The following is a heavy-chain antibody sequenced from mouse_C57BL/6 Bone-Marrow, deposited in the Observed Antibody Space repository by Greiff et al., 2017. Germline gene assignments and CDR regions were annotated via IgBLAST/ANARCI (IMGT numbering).Heavy chain of an antibody. Sequence: EVKLVESGGGLVQPGGSMKLSCVASGFTFSNYWMNWVRQSPEKGLEWVAQIRLKSDNYATHYAESVKGRFTISRDDSKSSVYLQMNNLRAEDTGIYYCSSMITTGYFDVWGTGTTVTVSS. D-gene: IGHD2-4*01. V-gene: IGHV6-3*01. J-gene: IGHJ1*03. CDR3: SSMITTGYFDV. CDR1: GFTFSNYW. CDR2: IRLKSDNYAT.